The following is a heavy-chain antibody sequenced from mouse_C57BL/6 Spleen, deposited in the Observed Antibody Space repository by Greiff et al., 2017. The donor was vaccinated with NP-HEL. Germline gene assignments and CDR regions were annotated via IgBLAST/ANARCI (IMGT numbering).Heavy chain of an antibody. CDR3: AREDYDYEGLHWYFDV. Sequence: EVMLVESEGGLVQPGSSMKLSCTASGFTFSDYYMAWVRQVPEKGLEWVANINYDGSSTYYLDSLKSRFIISRDNAKNILYLQMSSLKSEDTATYYCAREDYDYEGLHWYFDVWGTGTTVTVSS. CDR1: GFTFSDYY. D-gene: IGHD2-4*01. J-gene: IGHJ1*03. CDR2: INYDGSST. V-gene: IGHV5-16*01.